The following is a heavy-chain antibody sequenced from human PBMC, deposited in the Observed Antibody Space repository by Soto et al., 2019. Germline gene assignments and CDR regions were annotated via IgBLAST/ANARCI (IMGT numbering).Heavy chain of an antibody. CDR1: GGSISSSSYY. V-gene: IGHV4-39*01. J-gene: IGHJ6*02. D-gene: IGHD6-19*01. CDR2: IYYSGST. Sequence: PSETLSLTCTVSGGSISSSSYYWGWIRQPPGKGLEWIGSIYYSGSTYYNPSLKSRVTISVDTSKNQFSLKLSSVTAADTAVYYCARLNDSREQWLVLEKWYYYGMDVWGQGTTVTVSS. CDR3: ARLNDSREQWLVLEKWYYYGMDV.